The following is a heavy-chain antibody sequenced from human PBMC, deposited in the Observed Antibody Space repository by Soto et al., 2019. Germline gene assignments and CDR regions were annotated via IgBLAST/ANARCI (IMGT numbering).Heavy chain of an antibody. Sequence: ASVKVSCKASGYTFTGYYMHWVRQAPGQGLEWMGWINPNSGGTNYAQKFQGWVTMTRDTSISTAYMELSRLRPDDTAVYYCARVGLGYCSSTSCRNYAFDIWGQGTMVTVS. V-gene: IGHV1-2*04. D-gene: IGHD2-2*01. CDR2: INPNSGGT. CDR3: ARVGLGYCSSTSCRNYAFDI. J-gene: IGHJ3*02. CDR1: GYTFTGYY.